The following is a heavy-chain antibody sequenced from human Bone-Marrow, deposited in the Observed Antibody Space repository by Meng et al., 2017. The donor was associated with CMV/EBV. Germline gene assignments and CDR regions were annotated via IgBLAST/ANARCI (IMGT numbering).Heavy chain of an antibody. Sequence: YGGTVSRDAVSWVRQATGQGRGWMGGIIPIFGTANYAQKFQGRVTITTDESTSTAYMELSSLRSEDTAVYYCARAGGEYSSSNYYFDYWGQGTLVTVSS. CDR1: GGTVSRDA. CDR2: IIPIFGTA. CDR3: ARAGGEYSSSNYYFDY. D-gene: IGHD6-6*01. V-gene: IGHV1-69*05. J-gene: IGHJ4*02.